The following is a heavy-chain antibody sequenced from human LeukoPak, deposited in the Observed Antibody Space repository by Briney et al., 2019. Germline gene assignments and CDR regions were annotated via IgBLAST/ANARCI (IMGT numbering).Heavy chain of an antibody. CDR3: ARVGARYYYGMDV. J-gene: IGHJ6*02. V-gene: IGHV1-69*04. CDR2: IIPILGIA. CDR1: GGTFSSYA. Sequence: ASVKVSCKASGGTFSSYAISWVRQAPGQGLEWMGRIIPILGIANYAQKFQGKVTITADKSTSTAYMELSSLRSEDTAVYYCARVGARYYYGMDVWGQGTTVTVSS. D-gene: IGHD1-26*01.